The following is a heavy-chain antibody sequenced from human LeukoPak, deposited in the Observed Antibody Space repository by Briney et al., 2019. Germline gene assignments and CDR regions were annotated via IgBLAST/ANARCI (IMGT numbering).Heavy chain of an antibody. V-gene: IGHV1-46*01. CDR1: GYTFTSYY. Sequence: ASVKVSCKASGYTFTSYYMHWVRQAPGQGLEWMGIINPSGGSTSYAQKFQGRVTITADESTSTAYMELSSLRSEDTAVYYCARKRGTGDYWFDPWGQGTLVTVS. J-gene: IGHJ5*02. CDR2: INPSGGST. CDR3: ARKRGTGDYWFDP. D-gene: IGHD2-21*02.